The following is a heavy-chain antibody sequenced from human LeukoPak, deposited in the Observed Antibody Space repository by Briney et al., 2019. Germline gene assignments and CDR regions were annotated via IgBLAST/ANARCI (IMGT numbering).Heavy chain of an antibody. CDR3: AKDLTHWYESRDYYSPEY. J-gene: IGHJ4*02. Sequence: GGSLRLSCAASGFTFSSYGMHWVRQAPGKRLEWVAFIRHDGSNKYYADSVKGRFTISRDNSKNTLYLQVNSLRVEDTAVYYCAKDLTHWYESRDYYSPEYWGQGTLVTVSS. CDR1: GFTFSSYG. CDR2: IRHDGSNK. D-gene: IGHD3-22*01. V-gene: IGHV3-30*02.